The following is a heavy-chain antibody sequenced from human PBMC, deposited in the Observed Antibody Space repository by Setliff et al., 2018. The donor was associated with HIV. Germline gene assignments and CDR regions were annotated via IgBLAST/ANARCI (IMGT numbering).Heavy chain of an antibody. CDR1: GYSISSGYY. CDR3: ARDHCSSSGCYEYSYHGMDV. D-gene: IGHD2-2*01. Sequence: SETLSLTCAVSGYSISSGYYWGWIRQPPGKGLEWIGSIYHSGSTYYNPSLKSRVTISVDTSKNQFSLKLSSVTAADTAVYYCARDHCSSSGCYEYSYHGMDVWGQGTTVTVSS. J-gene: IGHJ6*02. CDR2: IYHSGST. V-gene: IGHV4-38-2*02.